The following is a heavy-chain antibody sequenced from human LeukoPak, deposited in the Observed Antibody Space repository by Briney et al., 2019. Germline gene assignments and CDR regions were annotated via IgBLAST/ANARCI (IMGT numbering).Heavy chain of an antibody. D-gene: IGHD3-16*01. CDR1: GFTFSSYA. V-gene: IGHV3-23*01. Sequence: GGSLRLSCAASGFTFSSYAMSWVRQAPGKGLEWVSAISGSGGSTYYADSVKGRFTISRANARSSLYLQMNSLRAEDTAVYYCARDPDSDNAWGWFDSWGQGTVVTVSS. CDR2: ISGSGGST. J-gene: IGHJ5*01. CDR3: ARDPDSDNAWGWFDS.